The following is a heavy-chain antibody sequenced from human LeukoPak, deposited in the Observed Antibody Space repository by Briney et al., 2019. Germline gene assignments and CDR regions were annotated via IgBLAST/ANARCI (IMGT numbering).Heavy chain of an antibody. CDR1: GFTFSSYS. V-gene: IGHV3-21*01. D-gene: IGHD3-9*01. CDR3: ARAPKYYDILTGYSPGAFDI. CDR2: ISSSSSYI. J-gene: IGHJ3*02. Sequence: GGSLRLSCAASGFTFSSYSMNWVRQAPGKGLEWVSSISSSSSYIYYADSVKGRFTISRDNAKNSLYLQMNSLRAEDTAVYYCARAPKYYDILTGYSPGAFDIWGQGTMVTVSS.